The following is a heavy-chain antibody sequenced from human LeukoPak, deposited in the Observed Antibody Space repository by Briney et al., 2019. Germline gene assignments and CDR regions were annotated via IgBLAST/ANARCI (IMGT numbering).Heavy chain of an antibody. CDR1: GFTFSSYG. J-gene: IGHJ4*02. Sequence: GGSLRLSCAASGFTFSSYGMHWVRQAPGKGLEWVAVIWYDGSNKYYADSVKGRFTISRDNSKNTLYLQMNSLRAEDTAVYYCARAEEYYYYDSSGYYPPDWWGQGTLVTVSS. V-gene: IGHV3-33*08. D-gene: IGHD3-22*01. CDR2: IWYDGSNK. CDR3: ARAEEYYYYDSSGYYPPDW.